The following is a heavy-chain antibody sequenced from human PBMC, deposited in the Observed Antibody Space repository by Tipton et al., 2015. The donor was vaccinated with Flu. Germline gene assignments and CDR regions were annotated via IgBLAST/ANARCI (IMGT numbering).Heavy chain of an antibody. V-gene: IGHV4-61*02. CDR1: GDSISSDYY. D-gene: IGHD6-6*01. CDR2: IYTSGST. CDR3: ARDTREGSSANNWFDP. J-gene: IGHJ5*02. Sequence: TLSLTCTISGDSISSDYYWSWIRQPAGKGLEWIGRIYTSGSTNYNPSLKSRVTISVDTSKNQFSLKLSSVTAADTAVYYCARDTREGSSANNWFDPWGQGILVTVSS.